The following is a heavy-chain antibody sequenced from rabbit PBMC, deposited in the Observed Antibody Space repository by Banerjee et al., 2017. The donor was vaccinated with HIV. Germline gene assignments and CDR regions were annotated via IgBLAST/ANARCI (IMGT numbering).Heavy chain of an antibody. V-gene: IGHV1S40*01. CDR2: IYAGSSGST. J-gene: IGHJ4*01. CDR1: GFSFSSSYW. Sequence: QSLEESGGDLVKPGASLTLTCTASGFSFSSSYWICWDRQAPGKGLEWIACIYAGSSGSTYYASWVNGRFTIARTSSTTVTLQMTSLTAADTATYFCARVTGSVWGVGFGLWGPGTLVTVS. CDR3: ARVTGSVWGVGFGL. D-gene: IGHD4-1*01.